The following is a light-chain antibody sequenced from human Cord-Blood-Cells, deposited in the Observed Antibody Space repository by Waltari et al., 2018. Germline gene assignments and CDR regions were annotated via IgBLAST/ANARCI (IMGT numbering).Light chain of an antibody. CDR3: RQRSNGMYT. Sequence: IVLTQSPATLSLSSGALATLPCRASQSVSSYLAWYQQKPGLAPRLLIYDASNRATGIPARFSGSGSGTDFTLTIGSLEPEEFAVYYCRQRSNGMYTFGQGTKLEIE. CDR2: DAS. V-gene: IGKV3-11*01. J-gene: IGKJ2*01. CDR1: QSVSSY.